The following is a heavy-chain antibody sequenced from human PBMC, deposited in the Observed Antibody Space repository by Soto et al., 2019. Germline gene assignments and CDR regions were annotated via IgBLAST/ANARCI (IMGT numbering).Heavy chain of an antibody. J-gene: IGHJ3*02. Sequence: ASVKVSCKASGYTFTNYGISWVRQAPGQGLEWMGWISAYNGNTKYAQKLQGRVTISADKSTGTAYMELSSLRSEDTALYYCTIGSWSGEVFDIWG. CDR1: GYTFTNYG. D-gene: IGHD2-21*01. CDR3: TIGSWSGEVFDI. CDR2: ISAYNGNT. V-gene: IGHV1-18*01.